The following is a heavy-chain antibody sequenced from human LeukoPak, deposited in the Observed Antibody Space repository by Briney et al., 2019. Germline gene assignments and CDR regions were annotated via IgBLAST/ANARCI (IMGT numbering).Heavy chain of an antibody. V-gene: IGHV4-59*01. D-gene: IGHD3-22*01. CDR3: ARATDSSGYYGFDY. CDR1: GGSISSYY. Sequence: SETLSLTCTVSGGSISSYYWSWIRQPPGKGLEWIGYIYYSGSTNYNPSVKSRVTISVDTSKNRFSLNLSSVTAADTAVYYCARATDSSGYYGFDYWGQGILVTVSS. CDR2: IYYSGST. J-gene: IGHJ4*02.